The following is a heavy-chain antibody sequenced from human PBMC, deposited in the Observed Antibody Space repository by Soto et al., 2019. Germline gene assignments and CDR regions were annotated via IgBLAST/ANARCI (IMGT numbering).Heavy chain of an antibody. J-gene: IGHJ4*02. CDR3: ARTLYYYDSSGYYLFDY. Sequence: SGPTLVNPIQTLTLTCTFSGFSLSTSGMCVSWIRQPPGKALEWLALIDWDDDKYYSTSLKTRLTISKDTSKNQVVLTMTNMDPVDTATYYCARTLYYYDSSGYYLFDYWGQGTLVTVSS. V-gene: IGHV2-70*01. D-gene: IGHD3-22*01. CDR1: GFSLSTSGMC. CDR2: IDWDDDK.